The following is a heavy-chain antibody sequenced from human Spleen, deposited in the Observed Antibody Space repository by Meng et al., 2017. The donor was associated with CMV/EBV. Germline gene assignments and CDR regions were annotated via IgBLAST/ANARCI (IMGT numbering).Heavy chain of an antibody. V-gene: IGHV3-21*01. CDR1: GITFSGNG. CDR3: AGFGVAITNGLDV. J-gene: IGHJ6*02. Sequence: GESLKISCAASGITFSGNGMNWVRQAPGKGLEWVSSISTTSTYIYYADSVKGRFTISRDNAKNSLYLQMNSLRVEDTAVYYCAGFGVAITNGLDVWGQGTTVTVSS. CDR2: ISTTSTYI. D-gene: IGHD3-3*01.